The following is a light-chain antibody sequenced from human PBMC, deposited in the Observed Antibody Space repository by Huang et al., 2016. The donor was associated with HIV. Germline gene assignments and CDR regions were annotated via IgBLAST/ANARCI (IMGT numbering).Light chain of an antibody. Sequence: EIVMTQSPATLSVSPGERATLSCRASQSVSNNLAWYQQKLGQAPRLLIYGASTRATGIPARFSGSGSGTDFHLTHSSLQSEDFAVFYCPQYSDWPLWTFGQGSKVEIK. CDR2: GAS. J-gene: IGKJ1*01. CDR1: QSVSNN. CDR3: PQYSDWPLWT. V-gene: IGKV3-15*01.